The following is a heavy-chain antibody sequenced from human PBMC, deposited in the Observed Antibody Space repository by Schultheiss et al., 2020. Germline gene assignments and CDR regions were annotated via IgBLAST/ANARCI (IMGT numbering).Heavy chain of an antibody. Sequence: GESLKISCKGSGYSFTNFWISWVRQMPGKGLEWMGRIDPTDSYTNYSPSFQGHVTLSTDKSISTAYLQWTSLRASDTAMYYCARLNANCTRTSCYYYFDYWGQGALVTVYS. V-gene: IGHV5-10-1*01. CDR2: IDPTDSYT. CDR3: ARLNANCTRTSCYYYFDY. J-gene: IGHJ4*02. CDR1: GYSFTNFW. D-gene: IGHD2-2*01.